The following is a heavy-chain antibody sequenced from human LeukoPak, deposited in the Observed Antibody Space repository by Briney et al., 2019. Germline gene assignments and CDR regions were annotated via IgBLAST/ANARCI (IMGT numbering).Heavy chain of an antibody. V-gene: IGHV3-33*01. CDR3: ARDRQLQYFDY. CDR1: GFTFRNHG. CDR2: IWYDGSNQ. Sequence: GGSLRLSCAASGFTFRNHGMHWVRQAPGKGLEWVAVIWYDGSNQLYADSVKGRFTISRDNSKNTPHLQMNSLRAEDTAVYYCARDRQLQYFDYWGQGTLVTVSS. D-gene: IGHD3-9*01. J-gene: IGHJ4*02.